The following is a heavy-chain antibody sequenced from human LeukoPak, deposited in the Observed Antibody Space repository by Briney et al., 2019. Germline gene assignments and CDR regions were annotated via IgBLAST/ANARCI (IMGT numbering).Heavy chain of an antibody. CDR3: AREGVAAADTYFDY. V-gene: IGHV3-23*01. D-gene: IGHD6-13*01. CDR2: LSGSGDNT. CDR1: GFTFSSYA. J-gene: IGHJ4*02. Sequence: GGSLRLSCAASGFTFSSYAMSWVRQAPGKGLEWVSVLSGSGDNTYYADSVKGRFTISRDNAKNTLYLQMNSLRAEDTAVYYCAREGVAAADTYFDYWGQGTLVTVSS.